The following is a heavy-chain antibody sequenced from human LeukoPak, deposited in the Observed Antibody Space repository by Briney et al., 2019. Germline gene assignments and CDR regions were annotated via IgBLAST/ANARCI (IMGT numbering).Heavy chain of an antibody. CDR3: ARQVAGLDY. D-gene: IGHD6-19*01. CDR2: ISSSGSTI. V-gene: IGHV3-48*03. J-gene: IGHJ4*02. Sequence: GGSLRLSCAASGFTFSSYEMNWVRQAPGKGLKWVSYISSSGSTIYYADSVKGRFAISRDNAKNSLYLRMNSLRAEDTAVYYCARQVAGLDYWGQGTLVTVSS. CDR1: GFTFSSYE.